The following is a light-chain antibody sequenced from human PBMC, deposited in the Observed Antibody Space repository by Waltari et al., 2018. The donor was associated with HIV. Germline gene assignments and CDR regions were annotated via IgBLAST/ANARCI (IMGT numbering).Light chain of an antibody. Sequence: SSDVGSYNLFSWYQQHPGKAPKFMIYEVTKRPSGVSNRFSGSKSGNTASLTISGLQAEDEADYYCCSYAGSTTIFGVGTKLTVL. CDR3: CSYAGSTTI. CDR1: SSDVGSYNL. V-gene: IGLV2-23*02. J-gene: IGLJ2*01. CDR2: EVT.